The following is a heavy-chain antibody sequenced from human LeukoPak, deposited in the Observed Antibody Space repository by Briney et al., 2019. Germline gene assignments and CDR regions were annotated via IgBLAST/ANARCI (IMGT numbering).Heavy chain of an antibody. CDR1: GYTFTNYA. CDR3: ARDYGDYEDWFDP. J-gene: IGHJ5*02. Sequence: ASVKVSCKASGYTFTNYAMHWVRQAPGQRLEWMGWINAGNGNTKYSQKFQGRVTITRDTSASTAYMEPSSLRSEDTAVYYCARDYGDYEDWFDPWGQGTLVTVSS. D-gene: IGHD4-17*01. CDR2: INAGNGNT. V-gene: IGHV1-3*01.